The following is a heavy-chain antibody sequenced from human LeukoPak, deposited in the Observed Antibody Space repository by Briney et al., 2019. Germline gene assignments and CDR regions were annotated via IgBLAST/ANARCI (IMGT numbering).Heavy chain of an antibody. V-gene: IGHV1-2*04. Sequence: ASVKVSCKASGYTFTGYYMHWVRQAPGQGLEWMGWINPNSGGTNYAQKFQGWVTMTRDTSISTAYMELSRLRSDDTAVYYCARELEDYYDSSRDNAFDIWGQGTMVTVSS. CDR2: INPNSGGT. CDR3: ARELEDYYDSSRDNAFDI. J-gene: IGHJ3*02. CDR1: GYTFTGYY. D-gene: IGHD3-22*01.